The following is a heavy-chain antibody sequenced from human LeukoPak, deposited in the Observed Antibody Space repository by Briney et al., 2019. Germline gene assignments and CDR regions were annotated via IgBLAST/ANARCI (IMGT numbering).Heavy chain of an antibody. CDR1: GFTLRNYW. V-gene: IGHV3-74*01. D-gene: IGHD6-6*01. Sequence: GGSLRLSCTASGFTLRNYWMHWARQVPGKRLVWVSRISGDGSVTNYADSVQGRFTISRDNAKNILYLQINNLRSEDTAVYYCARYSSSSGGASYYLDYWGHGTLITVSS. CDR3: ARYSSSSGGASYYLDY. J-gene: IGHJ4*01. CDR2: ISGDGSVT.